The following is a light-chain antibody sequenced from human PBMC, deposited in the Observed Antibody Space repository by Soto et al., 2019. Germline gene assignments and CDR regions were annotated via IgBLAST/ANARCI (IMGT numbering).Light chain of an antibody. CDR2: EVI. CDR3: SSYAGSNNLL. J-gene: IGLJ2*01. V-gene: IGLV2-8*01. Sequence: QSALTQPPSASGSPGQSVTISCTGTSSDVGAYKYVSWYQQHPGKAPKLIIYEVIKRPSGVPDRFSGPKSGNTASLTVSGLQAEDEADYYCSSYAGSNNLLFGGGTKLTVL. CDR1: SSDVGAYKY.